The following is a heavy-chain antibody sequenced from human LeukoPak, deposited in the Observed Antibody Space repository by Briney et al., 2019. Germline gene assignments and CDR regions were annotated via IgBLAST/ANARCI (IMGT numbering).Heavy chain of an antibody. CDR3: ARGGCSWYPPYYYYYGMDV. D-gene: IGHD6-13*01. J-gene: IGHJ6*04. V-gene: IGHV1-2*04. CDR1: GYTFTGYY. Sequence: GASVKVSCKASGYTFTGYYMHWVRQAPGQGLEWMGWINPNSGGTNYAQKFQGWVTMTRDTSISTAYMELSRLRSDDTAVYYCARGGCSWYPPYYYYYGMDVWGKGTTVTVSS. CDR2: INPNSGGT.